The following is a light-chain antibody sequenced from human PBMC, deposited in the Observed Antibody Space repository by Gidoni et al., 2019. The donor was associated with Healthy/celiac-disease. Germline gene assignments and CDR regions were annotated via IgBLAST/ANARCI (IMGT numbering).Light chain of an antibody. Sequence: EMVLTQSPATLSLSPGARATLPCRASQSVSSYLAWYQQKPGQAPRLLIYDASNRATGIPARFSGSGSGTDFTLTISSLEPEDFAVYYCQQRSNWLWTFGQGTKVEIK. J-gene: IGKJ1*01. CDR1: QSVSSY. CDR3: QQRSNWLWT. V-gene: IGKV3-11*01. CDR2: DAS.